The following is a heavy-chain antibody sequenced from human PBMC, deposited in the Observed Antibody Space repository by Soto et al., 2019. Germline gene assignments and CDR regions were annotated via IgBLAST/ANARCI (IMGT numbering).Heavy chain of an antibody. D-gene: IGHD6-19*01. Sequence: QVQLVESGGGVVQPGRSLRLSCAASGFTFSSYGMHWVRQAPGKGLEWVAVIWYDGSNKYYADSVKGRFTISRDNSKNTLYLQMNSLSAEATAVYYCARDSRPSSGWYRDGMDVWGQGTTVTVSS. CDR2: IWYDGSNK. J-gene: IGHJ6*02. CDR1: GFTFSSYG. CDR3: ARDSRPSSGWYRDGMDV. V-gene: IGHV3-33*01.